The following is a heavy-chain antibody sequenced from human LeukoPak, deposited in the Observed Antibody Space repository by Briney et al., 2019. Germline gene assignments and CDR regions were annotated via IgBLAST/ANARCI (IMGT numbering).Heavy chain of an antibody. Sequence: GGSLRLSCTVSGFTFGDYAMSWFRQAPGKGLEWVGFIGSKAYGGTTEYAASVKGRFTISRDDSKSIAYLQMSSLKTEDTAVYYCSSHPYSSTWYLPPWGQGTLVTVSS. CDR1: GFTFGDYA. J-gene: IGHJ5*02. V-gene: IGHV3-49*03. D-gene: IGHD6-13*01. CDR2: IGSKAYGGTT. CDR3: SSHPYSSTWYLPP.